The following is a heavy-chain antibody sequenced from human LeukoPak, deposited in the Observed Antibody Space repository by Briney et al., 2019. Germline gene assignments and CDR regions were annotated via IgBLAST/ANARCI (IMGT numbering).Heavy chain of an antibody. J-gene: IGHJ4*02. CDR1: GFTFSSYA. CDR3: ARDPRKLGIGFFGY. D-gene: IGHD7-27*01. CDR2: ISYDGSNK. V-gene: IGHV3-30*01. Sequence: PGRSLRLSCAASGFTFSSYAMHWVRQAPGKGLEWVAVISYDGSNKYYADSVKGRFTISRDNSKNTLYLQMNSLRAEDTAVYYCARDPRKLGIGFFGYWGQGTLVTVSS.